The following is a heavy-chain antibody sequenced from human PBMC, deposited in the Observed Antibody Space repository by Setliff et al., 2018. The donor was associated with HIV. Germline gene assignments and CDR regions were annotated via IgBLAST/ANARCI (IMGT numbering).Heavy chain of an antibody. CDR2: INDSGSI. CDR1: GGSLNTNH. J-gene: IGHJ6*03. Sequence: PSETLSLTCAVYGGSLNTNHWSWIRQSPGKGLEWIGEINDSGSINYNPSLKSRVSISVDTSKKQVSLRLNSVTAADTAVYYCARGLSIFGVATPGFYSFMDVWGKGTTVTVSS. D-gene: IGHD3-3*01. CDR3: ARGLSIFGVATPGFYSFMDV. V-gene: IGHV4-34*01.